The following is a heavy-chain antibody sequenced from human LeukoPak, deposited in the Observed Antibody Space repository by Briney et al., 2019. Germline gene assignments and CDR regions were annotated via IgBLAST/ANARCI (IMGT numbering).Heavy chain of an antibody. V-gene: IGHV5-51*01. D-gene: IGHD3-22*01. CDR1: RYRFTNYW. Sequence: GESLKISCKGSRYRFTNYWIGWVRQMPGKGLELMGSIYPGDSDIRYSPSFQGQVTISADKSFTTAYLQWRSLKASDTAIYYCTRQGVYYSDSSAFYYWGQGTRVTVSS. CDR3: TRQGVYYSDSSAFYY. J-gene: IGHJ4*02. CDR2: IYPGDSDI.